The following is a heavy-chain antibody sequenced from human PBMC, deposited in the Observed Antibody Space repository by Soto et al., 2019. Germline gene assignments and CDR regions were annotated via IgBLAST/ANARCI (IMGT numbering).Heavy chain of an antibody. J-gene: IGHJ6*02. CDR1: GGIFCSYA. V-gene: IGHV1-69*01. D-gene: IGHD2-8*02. CDR2: IIPIFGTA. CDR3: ARVLDYYYGMDV. Sequence: QVQLVQSGAEVKKPGSSVKVSCKASGGIFCSYAINWVRQAPGQGLEWMGGIIPIFGTANYAQRFQGRVTSTADESTSTAYMELSSLRSEDTAVYYCARVLDYYYGMDVWGRGTTVIVSS.